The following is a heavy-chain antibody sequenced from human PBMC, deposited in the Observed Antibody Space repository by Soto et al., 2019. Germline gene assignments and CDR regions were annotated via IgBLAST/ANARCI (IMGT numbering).Heavy chain of an antibody. J-gene: IGHJ6*04. V-gene: IGHV1-2*02. CDR2: INPNGGGT. D-gene: IGHD2-2*01. Sequence: ASVEVAFKASWYTLIVYDIHLFRECPVQGLEWMGWINPNGGGTNFAQKFQGRVTMTGDTSISTAYMELSSLRSDATAAYYCARDHHTQKYHQGMEVWGKANPVNVS. CDR1: WYTLIVYD. CDR3: ARDHHTQKYHQGMEV.